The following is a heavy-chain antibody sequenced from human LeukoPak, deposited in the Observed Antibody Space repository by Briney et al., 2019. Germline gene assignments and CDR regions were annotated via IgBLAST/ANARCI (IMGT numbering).Heavy chain of an antibody. CDR1: GFTFRNYA. D-gene: IGHD3-10*01. J-gene: IGHJ4*02. V-gene: IGHV3-23*01. Sequence: GGSLRLSCAASGFTFRNYAMTWVRQGPGKGLECVSAISSRGGRTYYAHSVKGRFTISRDNSKNTLYLQMNSLRAEDTAVYYCATSHYYYGSGSYHVYWGQGTLVTVSS. CDR3: ATSHYYYGSGSYHVY. CDR2: ISSRGGRT.